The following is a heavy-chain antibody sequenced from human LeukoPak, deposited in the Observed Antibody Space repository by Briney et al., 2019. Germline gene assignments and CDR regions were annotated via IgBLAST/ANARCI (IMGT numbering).Heavy chain of an antibody. J-gene: IGHJ6*03. V-gene: IGHV3-23*01. CDR2: ISGDGYFT. CDR1: GFSFSTYG. CDR3: ANLEEGYYNHYYSDV. Sequence: PGGSLRLSCAASGFSFSTYGMTWVRQAPGKGLEWVASISGDGYFTYYSDSVKGRFTISRDNWMNTLDLQMNRLRADDTAIYHCANLEEGYYNHYYSDVWGKGTRVTVSS.